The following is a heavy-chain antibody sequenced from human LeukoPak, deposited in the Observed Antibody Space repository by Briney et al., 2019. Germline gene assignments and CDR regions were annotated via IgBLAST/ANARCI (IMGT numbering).Heavy chain of an antibody. J-gene: IGHJ3*02. D-gene: IGHD5-24*01. CDR2: INSDGSTT. CDR1: GFTFSSYW. Sequence: GGSLRLSCAASGFTFSSYWMHWVRQVPGKGLVWVSRINSDGSTTNYADSVKGRFTISRDNAKNTLYLQMNSLRAEDTAVYYCARMQMDTGYRPFDIWGQGTMVAVSS. CDR3: ARMQMDTGYRPFDI. V-gene: IGHV3-74*01.